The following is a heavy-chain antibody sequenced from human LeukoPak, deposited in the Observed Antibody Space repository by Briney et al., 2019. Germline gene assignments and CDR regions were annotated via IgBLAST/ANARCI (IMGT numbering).Heavy chain of an antibody. CDR1: GFTFDDYG. CDR3: ARGIRCLEWLSGFDY. D-gene: IGHD3-3*01. Sequence: GGSLRLSCAASGFTFDDYGMSWVRQVPGKGLEWVSGINWNGGSTGYADSVKGRFTISRDNAKNSLYLQMDSLRVEDTALYYCARGIRCLEWLSGFDYWGQGTLVTVSS. V-gene: IGHV3-20*04. CDR2: INWNGGST. J-gene: IGHJ4*02.